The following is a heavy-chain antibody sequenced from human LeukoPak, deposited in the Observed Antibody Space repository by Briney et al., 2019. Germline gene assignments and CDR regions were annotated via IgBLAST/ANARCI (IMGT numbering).Heavy chain of an antibody. CDR2: IIPIFGIA. V-gene: IGHV1-69*04. CDR3: ARVPYSTQLVAWFDP. D-gene: IGHD6-6*01. CDR1: GGTFSSYA. J-gene: IGHJ5*02. Sequence: SVKVSCKASGGTFSSYAISWVRQAPGQGLEWMGRIIPIFGIANYAQRFQGRVTITADKSTSTACMELSSLRSEDTAVYYCARVPYSTQLVAWFDPWGQGTLVTVSS.